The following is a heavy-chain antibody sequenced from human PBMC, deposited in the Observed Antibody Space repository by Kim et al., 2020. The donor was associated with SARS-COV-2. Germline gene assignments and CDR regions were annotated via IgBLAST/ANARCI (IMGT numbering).Heavy chain of an antibody. CDR3: ARSAVGYSGFDVFGP. J-gene: IGHJ5*02. Sequence: SETLSLTCTVSGGSITSFYWSWIRQTPGKGLEWIGYLYYRGNTIYNPSLLSRVTMSVDTSKNQFSLKLTSVTAADTAVYYCARSAVGYSGFDVFGPWGQG. V-gene: IGHV4-59*08. CDR1: GGSITSFY. CDR2: LYYRGNT. D-gene: IGHD5-12*01.